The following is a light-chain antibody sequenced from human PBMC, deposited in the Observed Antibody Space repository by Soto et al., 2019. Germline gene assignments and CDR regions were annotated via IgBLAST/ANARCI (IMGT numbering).Light chain of an antibody. Sequence: QSVLTQPASVSGSPGQSITISCTGTSSDVGSYNLVSWYQQHPGKAPKLMISEGSKRPSGVSNRFSGSKSGNTASLTISGSQAEDEADYYCCSYAGSSTVVFGGGTKLTVL. CDR2: EGS. V-gene: IGLV2-23*01. CDR1: SSDVGSYNL. CDR3: CSYAGSSTVV. J-gene: IGLJ2*01.